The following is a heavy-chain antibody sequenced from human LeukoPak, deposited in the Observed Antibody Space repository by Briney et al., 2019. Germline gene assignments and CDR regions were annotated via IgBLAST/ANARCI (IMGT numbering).Heavy chain of an antibody. CDR1: GFSSSSQG. Sequence: GRCLRPFWAASGFSSSSQGTEWVRQAPSNGLGWVAVIWYDGSNRYYADSVKGRFTISTDNSKNTLYLQMNSLRAEDTAVYYCARGPHGCSYGLDYWGQGTLVTVSS. CDR2: IWYDGSNR. D-gene: IGHD5-18*01. J-gene: IGHJ4*02. CDR3: ARGPHGCSYGLDY. V-gene: IGHV3-33*01.